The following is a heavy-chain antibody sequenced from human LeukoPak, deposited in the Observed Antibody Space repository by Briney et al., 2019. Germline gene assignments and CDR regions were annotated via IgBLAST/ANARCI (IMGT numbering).Heavy chain of an antibody. V-gene: IGHV3-23*01. CDR1: GFTFSNYA. CDR2: ISGSGGST. J-gene: IGHJ4*02. Sequence: GGSLRLSCAASGFTFSNYAMSWVRQAPGKGLEWVSGISGSGGSTYYADSVKGRFTMSRDNSKNTLYLQMNSLRAEDTAMHYCAKNSGRNSFDYWGQGTLVTVSS. CDR3: AKNSGRNSFDY. D-gene: IGHD1-26*01.